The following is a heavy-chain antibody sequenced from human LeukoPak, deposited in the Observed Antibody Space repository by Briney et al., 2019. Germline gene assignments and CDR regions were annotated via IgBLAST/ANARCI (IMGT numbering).Heavy chain of an antibody. CDR1: GSTFSSYA. V-gene: IGHV1-69*04. CDR3: AIVDYGELNWFDP. J-gene: IGHJ5*02. D-gene: IGHD4-17*01. CDR2: IIPILGIA. Sequence: GSSVKVSCKASGSTFSSYAISWVRQAPGQGLEWMGRIIPILGIANYAQKFQGRVTITADKTTSTAYMELSSLRSEDTAVYYCAIVDYGELNWFDPWGQGTLVTVSS.